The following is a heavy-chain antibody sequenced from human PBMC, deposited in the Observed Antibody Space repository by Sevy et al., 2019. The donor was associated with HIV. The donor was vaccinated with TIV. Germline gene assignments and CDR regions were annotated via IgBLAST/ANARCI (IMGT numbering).Heavy chain of an antibody. CDR2: ISSSSSYI. J-gene: IGHJ6*04. Sequence: RGCLRLSCAASGFTFSSYSMNWVRQAPGKGLERVSSISSSSSYIYYADSVKGRFTISRNNAKNSLYLQMNSLRAEDSAVYYCARDLGPQSSNIVVVPAASPMDVWGKGTTVNVSS. D-gene: IGHD2-2*01. CDR3: ARDLGPQSSNIVVVPAASPMDV. CDR1: GFTFSSYS. V-gene: IGHV3-21*01.